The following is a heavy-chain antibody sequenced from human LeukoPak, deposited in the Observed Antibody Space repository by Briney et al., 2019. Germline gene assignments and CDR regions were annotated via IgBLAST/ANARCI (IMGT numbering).Heavy chain of an antibody. V-gene: IGHV4-59*01. CDR3: ARDRGIAAAATGWFDP. CDR2: IYYSGST. CDR1: GGSISSYY. D-gene: IGHD6-13*01. J-gene: IGHJ5*02. Sequence: SETLSLTCTVSGGSISSYYWSWIRQPPEKGLEWIGYIYYSGSTNYNPSLESRVTISVDTSKNQFSLKLSSVTAADTAVYYCARDRGIAAAATGWFDPWGQGTLVTVSS.